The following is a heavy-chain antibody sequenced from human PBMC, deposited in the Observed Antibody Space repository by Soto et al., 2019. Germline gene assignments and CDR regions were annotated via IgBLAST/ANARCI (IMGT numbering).Heavy chain of an antibody. J-gene: IGHJ4*02. CDR1: GGTFSSYS. D-gene: IGHD1-26*01. CDR2: INPIFGTA. V-gene: IGHV1-69*01. Sequence: QVQLVQSGAEVKKPGSSVKVSCKASGGTFSSYSINWVRQAPGQGLEWMGEINPIFGTANYAQKFQGSVTITADESTSTAYMELSSLRSEDTAVYYCARDGGRHSGGIDYWGQGTLVTVSS. CDR3: ARDGGRHSGGIDY.